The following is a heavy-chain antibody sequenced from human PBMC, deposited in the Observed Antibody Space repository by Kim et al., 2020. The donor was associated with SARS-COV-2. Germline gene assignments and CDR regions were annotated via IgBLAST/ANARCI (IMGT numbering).Heavy chain of an antibody. CDR3: AREGLHYDYVWGSYRYMALNY. D-gene: IGHD3-16*02. V-gene: IGHV7-4-1*02. CDR1: GYTFTSYA. J-gene: IGHJ4*02. CDR2: INTNTGNP. Sequence: ASVKVSCKASGYTFTSYAMNWVRQAPGQGLEWMGWINTNTGNPTYAQGFTGRFVFSLDTSVSTAYLQISSLKAEDTAVYYCAREGLHYDYVWGSYRYMALNYWGQGTLVTVSS.